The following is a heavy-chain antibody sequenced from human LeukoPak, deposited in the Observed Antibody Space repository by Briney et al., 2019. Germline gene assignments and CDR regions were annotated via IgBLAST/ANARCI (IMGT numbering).Heavy chain of an antibody. CDR3: ARGPITYYYDSSGYPDYFDY. CDR1: GGSISSGGYS. CDR2: IYHSGST. V-gene: IGHV4-30-2*01. D-gene: IGHD3-22*01. J-gene: IGHJ4*02. Sequence: MASQTLSLTCAVSGGSISSGGYSWSWIRQPPGKGLEWIGYIYHSGSTYYNPSLKSRVTISVDRSKNQFSLKLSSVTAADTAVYYCARGPITYYYDSSGYPDYFDYWGQGTLVTVSS.